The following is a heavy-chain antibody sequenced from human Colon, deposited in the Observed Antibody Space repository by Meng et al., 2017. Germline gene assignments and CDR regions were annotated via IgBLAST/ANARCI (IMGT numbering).Heavy chain of an antibody. V-gene: IGHV4-4*02. CDR1: GDSISSGNG. J-gene: IGHJ4*02. D-gene: IGHD6-13*01. CDR2: IYPSGRT. CDR3: ARKRTSPGTLGFDY. Sequence: QVQLQEPVPGLVKPSWPLSLTCAVSGDSISSGNGWTWVRQPPGKGLEWIGEIYPSGRTSSNPSLQGRVTILLDKSKNQFSLELNSVTAADTAIYFCARKRTSPGTLGFDYWGQGTLVTVSS.